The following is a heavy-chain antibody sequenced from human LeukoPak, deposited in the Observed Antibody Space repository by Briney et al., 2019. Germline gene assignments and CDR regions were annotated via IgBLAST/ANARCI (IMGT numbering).Heavy chain of an antibody. V-gene: IGHV4-34*01. CDR1: GGSFSGYY. J-gene: IGHJ4*02. D-gene: IGHD6-13*01. CDR2: INHSGST. Sequence: SETLSLTCAVYGGSFSGYYWSWIRQPPGKGLEWIGEINHSGSTNYNPSLKSRVTISVDTSKNQFSLKLSSVTAADTAAYHCARGPRAGYSSSRFDYWGQGTLVTVSS. CDR3: ARGPRAGYSSSRFDY.